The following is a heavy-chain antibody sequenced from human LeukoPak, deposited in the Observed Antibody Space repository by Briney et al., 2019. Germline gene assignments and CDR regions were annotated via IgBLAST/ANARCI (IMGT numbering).Heavy chain of an antibody. CDR3: AKDGGTRGYSGYDFYGFDY. J-gene: IGHJ4*02. CDR1: GFTFSSYG. Sequence: PGGSLRLSCAASGFTFSSYGMHWVRQAPGKGLEWVAVISYDGSNKYYADSVKGRFTISRDNSMNTLYLQMNSLRAEDTAVYYCAKDGGTRGYSGYDFYGFDYWGQGTLVTVSS. D-gene: IGHD5-12*01. CDR2: ISYDGSNK. V-gene: IGHV3-30*18.